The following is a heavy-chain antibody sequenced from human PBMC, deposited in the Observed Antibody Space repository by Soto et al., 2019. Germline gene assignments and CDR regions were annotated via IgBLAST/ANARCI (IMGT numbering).Heavy chain of an antibody. CDR2: IYYSGST. D-gene: IGHD4-17*01. CDR3: ARWRSTVVTPNWFDP. V-gene: IGHV4-59*08. CDR1: GGSISSYY. J-gene: IGHJ5*02. Sequence: QVQLQESGPGLVKPSETLSLTCTVSGGSISSYYWSWIRQPPGKGLEWIGYIYYSGSTNYNPSLKSRVTIXXDXSXXQFSLKLSSVTAADTAVYYCARWRSTVVTPNWFDPWGQGTLVTVSS.